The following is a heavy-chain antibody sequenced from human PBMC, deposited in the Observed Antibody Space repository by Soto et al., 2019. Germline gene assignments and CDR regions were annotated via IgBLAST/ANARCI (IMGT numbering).Heavy chain of an antibody. CDR1: GFSLSTSGMR. CDR3: ARIGYSYGYYYFDY. CDR2: IDWDDDK. J-gene: IGHJ4*02. Sequence: LVNPTQTLTLTCTFSGFSLSTSGMRVSWIRQPPGKALEWLARIDWDDDKFYSTSLKTRLTISKDTSKNQVVLKMTNMDPVDTATYYCARIGYSYGYYYFDYWGQGTLVTVSS. D-gene: IGHD5-18*01. V-gene: IGHV2-70*04.